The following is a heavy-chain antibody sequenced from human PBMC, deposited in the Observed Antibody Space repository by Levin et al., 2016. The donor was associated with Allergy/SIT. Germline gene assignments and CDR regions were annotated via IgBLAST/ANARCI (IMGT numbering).Heavy chain of an antibody. CDR3: AKDSRKYQLVTGYGMDV. CDR2: ISYDGSNK. Sequence: WIRQPPGKGLEWVAVISYDGSNKYYADSVKGRFTISRDNSKNTLYLQMNSLRAEDTAVYYCAKDSRKYQLVTGYGMDVWGQGTTVTVSS. V-gene: IGHV3-30*18. D-gene: IGHD2-2*01. J-gene: IGHJ6*02.